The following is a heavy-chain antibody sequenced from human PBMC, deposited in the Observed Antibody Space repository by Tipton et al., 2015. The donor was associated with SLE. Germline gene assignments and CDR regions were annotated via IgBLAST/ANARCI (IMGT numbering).Heavy chain of an antibody. CDR2: IRSKAYGGTT. V-gene: IGHV3-49*03. CDR1: GFTFGDYA. CDR3: TRPYSSGWDYFDY. J-gene: IGHJ4*02. D-gene: IGHD6-19*01. Sequence: SLRLSCTASGFTFGDYAMSWFRQAPGKGLEWVGFIRSKAYGGTTEYAASVKGRFTISRDDSKSIAYLQMNSLKTEDTAVYYCTRPYSSGWDYFDYWGQGTLVTVSS.